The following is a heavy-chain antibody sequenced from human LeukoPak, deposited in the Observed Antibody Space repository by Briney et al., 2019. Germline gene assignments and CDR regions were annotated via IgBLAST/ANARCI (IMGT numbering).Heavy chain of an antibody. V-gene: IGHV3-30-3*01. CDR1: GFTFSSYA. J-gene: IGHJ4*02. Sequence: GGSLRLSCAASGFTFSSYAMHWVRQAPGKGLEWVAVISYDGSNKYYADSVKGRFTISRDNSKDTLYLQMSSVRVDVTAVYYCARDRGRYYDSRGFYWGYYFDSWGQGILVTVST. CDR2: ISYDGSNK. CDR3: ARDRGRYYDSRGFYWGYYFDS. D-gene: IGHD3-22*01.